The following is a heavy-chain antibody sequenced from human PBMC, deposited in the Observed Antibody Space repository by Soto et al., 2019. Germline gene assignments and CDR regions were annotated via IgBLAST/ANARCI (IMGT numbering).Heavy chain of an antibody. CDR1: GGSISSGGYY. V-gene: IGHV4-31*03. D-gene: IGHD3-22*01. CDR3: ARFGYSTNIGIDY. CDR2: IYYSGST. Sequence: SETLSLTCTVSGGSISSGGYYWSWIRQHPGKGLEWIGYIYYSGSTYYNPALKSRVTISVDTSKNQFSLKLSSVTAADTAVYYCARFGYSTNIGIDYWGQGTLVTVSS. J-gene: IGHJ4*02.